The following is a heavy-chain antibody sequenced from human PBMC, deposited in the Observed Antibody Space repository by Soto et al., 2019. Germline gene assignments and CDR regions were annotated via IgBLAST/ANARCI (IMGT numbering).Heavy chain of an antibody. CDR1: GGSISSYY. J-gene: IGHJ4*02. CDR3: ARGLIVATMGFDY. V-gene: IGHV4-59*01. D-gene: IGHD5-12*01. Sequence: PSETLSLTCTVSGGSISSYYWSWIRQPPGKGLEWIGNIYYSGSTNYNPSLKSRVTISVDTSKNQFSLKLSSVTAADTAVYYCARGLIVATMGFDYWGQGTLVTVSS. CDR2: IYYSGST.